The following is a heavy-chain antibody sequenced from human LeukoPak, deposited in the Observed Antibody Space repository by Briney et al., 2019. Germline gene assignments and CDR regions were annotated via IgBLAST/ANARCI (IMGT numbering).Heavy chain of an antibody. CDR2: ISGSGGST. V-gene: IGHV3-23*01. CDR1: GFTFSSYA. J-gene: IGHJ5*02. Sequence: GGSLRLSCAASGFTFSSYAMSWVRQAPGKGLEWVSAISGSGGSTYYADSVKGRFTISRDNSKNTLYLQMNSLRAEDTAVYYCAKAHLPNSYGLYNWFGPWGQGTLVTVSS. D-gene: IGHD5-18*01. CDR3: AKAHLPNSYGLYNWFGP.